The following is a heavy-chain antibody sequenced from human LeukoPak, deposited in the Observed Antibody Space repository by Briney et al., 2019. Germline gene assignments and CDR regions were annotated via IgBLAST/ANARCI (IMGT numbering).Heavy chain of an antibody. CDR3: ARAPYGGNFFDY. D-gene: IGHD4-23*01. V-gene: IGHV3-7*04. CDR2: IKQDGSEK. CDR1: GFTFSTYW. Sequence: GGSLRLSCAASGFTFSTYWMSWVRQAPGNGLEWVANIKQDGSEKYYVDSVKARFTISRNNAKNSLYLQMNSLRAEDTAVYYCARAPYGGNFFDYWGQGTLVNVSS. J-gene: IGHJ4*02.